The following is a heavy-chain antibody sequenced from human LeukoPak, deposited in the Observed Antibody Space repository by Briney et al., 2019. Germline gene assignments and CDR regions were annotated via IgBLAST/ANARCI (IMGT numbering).Heavy chain of an antibody. CDR1: GFTFSTYS. Sequence: GESLRLSCAASGFTFSTYSMDWVRQAPGKGLEWVSSISSSSSYIYYADSVRGRFTISRDNAKNSLYLQMNSLRAVDTAVYYCARVYYYDSSGYLGYWGQGTLVTVSS. J-gene: IGHJ4*02. CDR2: ISSSSSYI. D-gene: IGHD3-22*01. CDR3: ARVYYYDSSGYLGY. V-gene: IGHV3-21*01.